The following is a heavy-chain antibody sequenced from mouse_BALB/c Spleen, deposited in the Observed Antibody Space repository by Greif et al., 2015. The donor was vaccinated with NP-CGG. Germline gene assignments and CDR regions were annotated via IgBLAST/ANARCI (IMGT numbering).Heavy chain of an antibody. Sequence: VQLQQSGPELVKPGASVKISCKASGYTFTDYYINWVKQKPGQGLEWIGWIYPGSGNTKYNEKFKGKATLTVDTSSSIAYMQLSSLTSEDTAVYFCARRTGTEAMDYWGQGTSVTVSS. CDR1: GYTFTDYY. J-gene: IGHJ4*01. CDR2: IYPGSGNT. D-gene: IGHD4-1*01. V-gene: IGHV1-84*02. CDR3: ARRTGTEAMDY.